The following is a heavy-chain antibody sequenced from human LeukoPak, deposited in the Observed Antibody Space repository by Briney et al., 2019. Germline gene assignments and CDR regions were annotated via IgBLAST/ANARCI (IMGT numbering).Heavy chain of an antibody. CDR2: IYPGDSDT. J-gene: IGHJ5*02. CDR3: ARMAAAWNNWFDP. D-gene: IGHD6-13*01. Sequence: GESLKISCKSSGYSFTSYWIGWVRQMPGKGLEWMGIIYPGDSDTRYSPSFQGQVTISADKSISTAYLQWSSLKASDTAMYYCARMAAAWNNWFDPWGQGTLVTVSS. V-gene: IGHV5-51*01. CDR1: GYSFTSYW.